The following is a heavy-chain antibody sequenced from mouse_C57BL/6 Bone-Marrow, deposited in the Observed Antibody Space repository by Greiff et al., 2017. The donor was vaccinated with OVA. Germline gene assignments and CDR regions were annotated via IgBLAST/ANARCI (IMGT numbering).Heavy chain of an antibody. CDR3: ARRYYGSSWYFDV. J-gene: IGHJ1*03. D-gene: IGHD1-1*01. CDR2: IYPGSGST. V-gene: IGHV1-55*01. CDR1: GYPFTSYW. Sequence: QVQLQQSGAELVKPGASVKMSCKASGYPFTSYWITWVKQRPGQGLEWIGDIYPGSGSTNYNEKFKSKATLTVDTSSSTAYMQLSSLTSEDSAVYYCARRYYGSSWYFDVWGTGTTVTVSS.